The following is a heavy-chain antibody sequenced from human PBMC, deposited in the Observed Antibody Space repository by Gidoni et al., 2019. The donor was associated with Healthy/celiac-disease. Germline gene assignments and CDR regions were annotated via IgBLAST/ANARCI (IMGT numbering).Heavy chain of an antibody. CDR1: GFTFIGSA. D-gene: IGHD6-13*01. J-gene: IGHJ3*02. CDR3: TTHSSSWTNDAFDI. Sequence: VQLVELGGGVVQPGGSLKLSRAATGFTFIGSAMHWVRQASGKGLEWVGRIRSKANSYATAYAASVKGRFTISRDESKNTAYLQMNSLKTEDTAVYYCTTHSSSWTNDAFDIWGQGTMVTVSS. V-gene: IGHV3-73*02. CDR2: IRSKANSYAT.